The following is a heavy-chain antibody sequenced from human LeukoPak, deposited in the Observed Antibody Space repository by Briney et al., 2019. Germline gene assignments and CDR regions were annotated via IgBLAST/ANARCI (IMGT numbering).Heavy chain of an antibody. V-gene: IGHV3-23*01. D-gene: IGHD3-22*01. CDR1: GFTFSSYA. CDR2: TSGSGGST. CDR3: AIRRDYYDSSGYPVYFDY. J-gene: IGHJ4*02. Sequence: GGSLRLSCAASGFTFSSYAMSWVRQAPGKGLEWVSATSGSGGSTYYADSVKGRFTISRDNSKNTLYLQMNSLRAEDTAVYYCAIRRDYYDSSGYPVYFDYWGQGTLVTVSS.